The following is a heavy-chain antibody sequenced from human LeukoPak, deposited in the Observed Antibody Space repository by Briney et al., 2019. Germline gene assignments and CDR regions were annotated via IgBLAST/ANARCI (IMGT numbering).Heavy chain of an antibody. CDR1: GGSFSGYY. CDR2: INHSGST. J-gene: IGHJ6*02. CDR3: ARNLVRGSNTYRSRTDV. Sequence: SETLSLTCAVYGGSFSGYYWSWIRQPPGKGLEWIGEINHSGSTNYNPSLKSRVTISVDTSKNQFSLKLSSVTAADTAVYYCARNLVRGSNTYRSRTDVWGQGTTVTVSS. V-gene: IGHV4-34*01. D-gene: IGHD3-10*01.